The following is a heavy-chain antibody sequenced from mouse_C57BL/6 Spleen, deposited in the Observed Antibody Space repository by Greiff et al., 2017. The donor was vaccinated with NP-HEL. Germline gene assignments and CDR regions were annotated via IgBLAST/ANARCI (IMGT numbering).Heavy chain of an antibody. CDR3: ARSLYDYDYLDY. CDR2: INPNNGGT. Sequence: EVQLQQSGPELVKPGASVKIPCKASGYTFTDYNMDWVKQSHGKSLEWIGDINPNNGGTIYNQKFKGKATLTVDKSSSTAYMELRSLTSEDTAVYYCARSLYDYDYLDYWGQGTTLTVSS. J-gene: IGHJ2*01. D-gene: IGHD2-4*01. V-gene: IGHV1-18*01. CDR1: GYTFTDYN.